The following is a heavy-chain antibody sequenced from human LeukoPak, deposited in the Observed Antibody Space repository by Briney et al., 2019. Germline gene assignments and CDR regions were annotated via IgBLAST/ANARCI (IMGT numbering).Heavy chain of an antibody. D-gene: IGHD4-17*01. Sequence: ASVKVSCKASGYTFTGYYMHWVRQAPGQGLEWMGWINPNSGGTNYAQKFQGRVTMTRDTSISTAYMELSRLRSDDTAVYYCARSNPTVTTINWFDPWGQGPVDPVSS. CDR1: GYTFTGYY. CDR3: ARSNPTVTTINWFDP. V-gene: IGHV1-2*02. CDR2: INPNSGGT. J-gene: IGHJ5*02.